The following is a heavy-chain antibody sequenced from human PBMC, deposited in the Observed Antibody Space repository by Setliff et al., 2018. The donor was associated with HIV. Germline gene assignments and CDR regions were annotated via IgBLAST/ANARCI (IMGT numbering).Heavy chain of an antibody. CDR2: IFYSGST. CDR1: GGSISRSRNY. J-gene: IGHJ6*03. D-gene: IGHD2-15*01. Sequence: SETLSLTCTVSGGSISRSRNYWGWIRQPPGKGLEWIGSIFYSGSTYYNPSLKSRVTLSVDTSENQYSLKLTSLIAADTAVYYCARSLAYCSGGGCSSGNYYYMDVWGKGTTVTVSS. CDR3: ARSLAYCSGGGCSSGNYYYMDV. V-gene: IGHV4-39*01.